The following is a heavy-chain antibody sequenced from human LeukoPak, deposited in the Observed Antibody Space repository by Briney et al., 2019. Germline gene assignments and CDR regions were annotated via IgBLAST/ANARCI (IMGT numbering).Heavy chain of an antibody. CDR1: GFTFSGYW. CDR2: IKQDGSEK. V-gene: IGHV3-7*01. D-gene: IGHD4-23*01. J-gene: IGHJ4*02. CDR3: ARARKDYGGNSGEFFDY. Sequence: PSGGSLRLSCAASGFTFSGYWMSWVRQAPGKGLEWVANIKQDGSEKYYVDSVKGRFTISRDNAKNSLYLQMNSLRAEDTAVYYCARARKDYGGNSGEFFDYWGQGTLVTVSS.